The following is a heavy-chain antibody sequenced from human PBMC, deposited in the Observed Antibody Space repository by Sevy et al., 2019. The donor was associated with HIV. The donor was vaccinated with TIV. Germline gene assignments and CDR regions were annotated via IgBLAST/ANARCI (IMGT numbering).Heavy chain of an antibody. Sequence: GGSLRLSCAASIFIFSRYARSWVRQAPGKGLEWVSAVSGTGGSTFYADSVKGRFTISRDNSKNTLFLQMNSLRAEDTATYYCAKEDVAVAGVFDYWGQGALVTVSS. CDR3: AKEDVAVAGVFDY. D-gene: IGHD6-19*01. J-gene: IGHJ4*02. V-gene: IGHV3-23*01. CDR2: VSGTGGST. CDR1: IFIFSRYA.